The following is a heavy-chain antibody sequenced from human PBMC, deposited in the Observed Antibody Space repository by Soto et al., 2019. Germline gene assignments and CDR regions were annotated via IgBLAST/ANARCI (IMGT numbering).Heavy chain of an antibody. V-gene: IGHV3-11*01. D-gene: IGHD3-10*01. CDR3: ARRSYFDY. CDR1: GFTFSDYS. Sequence: GGSLRLSCATSGFTFSDYSMSWFRQAPGKGLEWVSYISTTSNTIYYADSVKGRFTISRDNAENSLYLQMNSLRAEDTAIYYCARRSYFDYWGQGTLVTVSS. CDR2: ISTTSNTI. J-gene: IGHJ4*02.